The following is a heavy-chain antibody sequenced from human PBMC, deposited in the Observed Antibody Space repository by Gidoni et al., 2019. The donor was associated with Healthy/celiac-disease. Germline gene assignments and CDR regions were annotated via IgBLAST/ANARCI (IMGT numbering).Heavy chain of an antibody. D-gene: IGHD3-10*01. CDR2: IYFSGST. CDR1: GGSISSYY. J-gene: IGHJ5*02. Sequence: QVQLQESGPGLVKPSETLSLTCTVSGGSISSYYWSWIRPPPGKGLEWIGYIYFSGSTNYNPSLTRRVTISVDTSKNQFSLKLSSVTAADTAVYYCARWGLWFGRLEVWFDPWGQGTLVTVSS. CDR3: ARWGLWFGRLEVWFDP. V-gene: IGHV4-59*08.